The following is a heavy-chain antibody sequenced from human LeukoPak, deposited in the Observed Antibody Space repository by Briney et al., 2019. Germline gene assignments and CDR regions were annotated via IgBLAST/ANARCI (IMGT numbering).Heavy chain of an antibody. CDR1: GFTFSDYY. D-gene: IGHD3-3*01. Sequence: GSLRLSCAASGFTFSDYYISWVRQAPGKGLEWISCISSSGSTIYYADSVKGRFTISRDNAKNSLYLQMNSLRAEDTAVYYCAMWGPSTYYDFWSGYYVYDYWGQGTLVTVSS. J-gene: IGHJ4*02. V-gene: IGHV3-11*04. CDR2: ISSSGSTI. CDR3: AMWGPSTYYDFWSGYYVYDY.